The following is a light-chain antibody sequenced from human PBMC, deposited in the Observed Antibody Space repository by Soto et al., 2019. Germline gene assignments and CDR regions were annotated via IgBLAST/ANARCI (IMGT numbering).Light chain of an antibody. Sequence: DIQMTQSPSTVSASVGDRVTITCRPSQSVSTWLAWYQQKPGEAPNLLIYEASRLQSGVPSRFSGSASGTDFTLTISSLQPEDFATYYCQQSYSTPLTFGPGIKVDIK. CDR1: QSVSTW. J-gene: IGKJ3*01. V-gene: IGKV1-39*01. CDR3: QQSYSTPLT. CDR2: EAS.